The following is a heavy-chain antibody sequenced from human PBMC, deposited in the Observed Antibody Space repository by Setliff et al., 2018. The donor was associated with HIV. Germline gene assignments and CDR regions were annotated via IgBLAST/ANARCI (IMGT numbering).Heavy chain of an antibody. CDR3: AKTQTVITVYGPFDS. V-gene: IGHV3-7*03. J-gene: IGHJ4*02. CDR1: GFTFTDYT. CDR2: IKEDGSEK. Sequence: GGSLRLSCAASGFTFTDYTMNWVRQAPGKGLEWMANIKEDGSEKYYVDSVKGRFTISRDNTKNSLYLQLNSLRAEDTAMYYCAKTQTVITVYGPFDSWGQGTPVTVSS. D-gene: IGHD4-4*01.